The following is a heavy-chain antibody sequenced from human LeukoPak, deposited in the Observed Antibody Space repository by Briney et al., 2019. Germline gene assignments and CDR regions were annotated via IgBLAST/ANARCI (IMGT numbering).Heavy chain of an antibody. J-gene: IGHJ1*01. D-gene: IGHD6-19*01. CDR2: IYYSGST. CDR3: ARQLFSSGWYGLQH. Sequence: SETLSLTCTVSGGSISSYYWSWIRQPPGKGLGWIGYIYYSGSTNYNPSLKSRVTISVDTSKNQFSLKLSSVTAADTAVYYCARQLFSSGWYGLQHWGQGTLVTVSS. V-gene: IGHV4-59*01. CDR1: GGSISSYY.